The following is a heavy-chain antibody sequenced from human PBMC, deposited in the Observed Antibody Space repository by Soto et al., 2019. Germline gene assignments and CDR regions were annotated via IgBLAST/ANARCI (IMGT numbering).Heavy chain of an antibody. J-gene: IGHJ4*02. Sequence: QITLKESGPTLVKPTQTLTLTCTFSGSSLSTSGVGVGWIRQPPGEALEWLAVIYWNGDERYSASLKSRLTITKDTSNNQVVLTMTNMDPVDTATYYCAHRGTAFDYWGQGTLVTVSS. CDR1: GSSLSTSGVG. CDR3: AHRGTAFDY. D-gene: IGHD2-21*02. V-gene: IGHV2-5*01. CDR2: IYWNGDE.